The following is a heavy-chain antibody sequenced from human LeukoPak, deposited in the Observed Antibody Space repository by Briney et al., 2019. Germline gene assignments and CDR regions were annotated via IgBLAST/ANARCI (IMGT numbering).Heavy chain of an antibody. Sequence: ASVKVSCKASGYTFTSYDINWVRQATGQGLEWMGWMNPNSGNTGHAQTFQGRVTMTRNTSISTAYMELGSLRSEDTAVYYCARAHDSRDYYYYYYGMDVWGQGTTVTVSS. D-gene: IGHD1-1*01. V-gene: IGHV1-8*01. CDR2: MNPNSGNT. J-gene: IGHJ6*02. CDR3: ARAHDSRDYYYYYYGMDV. CDR1: GYTFTSYD.